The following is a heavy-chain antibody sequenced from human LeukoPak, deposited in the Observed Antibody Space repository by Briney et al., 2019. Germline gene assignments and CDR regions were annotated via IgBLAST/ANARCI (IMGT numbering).Heavy chain of an antibody. CDR2: FYSTGST. V-gene: IGHV4-4*07. Sequence: LETLPLTCTVSGGSISSYYWTWIRQPAGKGLEWIGRFYSTGSTNYNPSLKSRVTMSVDTSKNQFSLKLSSVTAADTAVYYCARDQYSGSLDYWGQGTLVTVSS. D-gene: IGHD1-26*01. CDR1: GGSISSYY. CDR3: ARDQYSGSLDY. J-gene: IGHJ4*02.